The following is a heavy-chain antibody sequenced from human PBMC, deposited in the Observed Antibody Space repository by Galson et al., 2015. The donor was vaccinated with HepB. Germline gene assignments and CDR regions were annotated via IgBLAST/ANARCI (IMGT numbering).Heavy chain of an antibody. D-gene: IGHD4-17*01. CDR2: INPNSGGT. J-gene: IGHJ4*02. V-gene: IGHV1-2*06. CDR3: AIVTTTSYYFDY. CDR1: GCTFTSYY. Sequence: SVKVSCKASGCTFTSYYIHWVRQAPGQGLEWMGQINPNSGGTNYAQKFQGRVTMTTDTSISTAYMELSRLRSDDTAVYYCAIVTTTSYYFDYWGQGNLVTVAS.